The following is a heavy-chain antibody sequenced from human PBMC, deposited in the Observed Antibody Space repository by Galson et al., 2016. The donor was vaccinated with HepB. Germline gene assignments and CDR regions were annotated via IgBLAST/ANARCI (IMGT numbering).Heavy chain of an antibody. CDR2: IYSNGNT. CDR3: ARGGNMAFQY. D-gene: IGHD2/OR15-2a*01. CDR1: GSIVSNNH. V-gene: IGHV3-53*01. Sequence: SLRLSCAVSGSIVSNNHMSWVRQAPGKGLEWVSVIYSNGNTYYADSVKGRFSISPEKTKNTLYLQMNSLRAEDTAVYYCARGGNMAFQYWGQGTLVTVSS. J-gene: IGHJ1*01.